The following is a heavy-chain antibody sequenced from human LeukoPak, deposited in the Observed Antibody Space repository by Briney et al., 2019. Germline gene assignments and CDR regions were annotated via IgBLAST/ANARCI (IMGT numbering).Heavy chain of an antibody. Sequence: ASVKGSCKASGYTFTGHYMHWVGQAPGQGLAWMGWIKPNSGGPNYPQQLQGRVTMTRDRSISKDYMQLSRLRSGDTAVYYGARGVTRGAGAGYNWFDPWRQGTLDGVPS. CDR2: IKPNSGGP. CDR3: ARGVTRGAGAGYNWFDP. V-gene: IGHV1-2*02. J-gene: IGHJ5*02. D-gene: IGHD3-10*01. CDR1: GYTFTGHY.